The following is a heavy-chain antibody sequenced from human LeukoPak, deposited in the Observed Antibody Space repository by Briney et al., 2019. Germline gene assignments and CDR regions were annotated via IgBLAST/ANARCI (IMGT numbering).Heavy chain of an antibody. CDR2: NKYDGSES. J-gene: IGHJ5*02. CDR1: GFTLSGHW. Sequence: PGGSLRLSCAASGFTLSGHWMHWFRQPPGKGLAWVSRNKYDGSESYYAGSVKGRFTISRDNAKNTLYLQMNSLRVEDTAVYYCAKSDWFDPWGQGTLVTVSS. V-gene: IGHV3-74*01. CDR3: AKSDWFDP.